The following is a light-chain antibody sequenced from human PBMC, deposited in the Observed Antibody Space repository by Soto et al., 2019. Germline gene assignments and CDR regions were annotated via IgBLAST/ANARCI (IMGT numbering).Light chain of an antibody. J-gene: IGKJ1*01. Sequence: EIVMTQSPATLSVSPGERATLSCRASQSVNSNLAWYPQKPGQAPRLLISGASTSATGIPARFSGSGSETEFPFAISRLQSDDFAVYYFQQDNRFWTFGQGTKV. CDR3: QQDNRFWT. CDR2: GAS. V-gene: IGKV3-15*01. CDR1: QSVNSN.